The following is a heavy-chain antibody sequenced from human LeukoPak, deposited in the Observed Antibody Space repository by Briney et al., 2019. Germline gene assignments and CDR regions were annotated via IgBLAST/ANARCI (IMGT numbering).Heavy chain of an antibody. D-gene: IGHD2-2*01. Sequence: GGSLRLSCAASGFTFSSYAMHWVRQAPGKGLEWVAVISYDGSNKYYADSVKGRFTTSRDNSKNTLYLQMNSLRAEDTAVYYCARGPLYCSSTSCYSGYGMDVWGQGTTVTVSS. CDR3: ARGPLYCSSTSCYSGYGMDV. CDR1: GFTFSSYA. CDR2: ISYDGSNK. V-gene: IGHV3-30-3*01. J-gene: IGHJ6*02.